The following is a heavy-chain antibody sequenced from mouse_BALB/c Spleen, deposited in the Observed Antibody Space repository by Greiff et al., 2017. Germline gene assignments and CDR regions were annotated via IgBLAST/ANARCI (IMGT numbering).Heavy chain of an antibody. V-gene: IGHV1-7*01. D-gene: IGHD1-1*01. CDR1: GYTFTSYW. CDR3: ARSAYYYGSSWCAY. CDR2: INPSTGYT. J-gene: IGHJ3*01. Sequence: QVQLQQSGAELAKPGASVKMSCKASGYTFTSYWMHWVKQRPGQGLEWIGYINPSTGYTEYNQKFKDKATLTADKSSSTAYMQLSSLTSEDSAVYYCARSAYYYGSSWCAYWGQGTLVTVSA.